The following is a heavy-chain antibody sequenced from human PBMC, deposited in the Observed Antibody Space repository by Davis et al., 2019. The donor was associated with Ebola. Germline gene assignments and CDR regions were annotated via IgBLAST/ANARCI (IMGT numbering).Heavy chain of an antibody. CDR2: ISGGGRTI. CDR1: GFTFSDYY. D-gene: IGHD6-19*01. Sequence: GESLKISCAASGFTFSDYYMSWIRQAPGKGLEWVSYISGGGRTIYYADSVKGRFTMSWDNAKNSLYLQMNSLRAEDTAVYYCAREGEGEYSSGWYYFDYWGQGTLVTVSS. CDR3: AREGEGEYSSGWYYFDY. J-gene: IGHJ4*02. V-gene: IGHV3-11*04.